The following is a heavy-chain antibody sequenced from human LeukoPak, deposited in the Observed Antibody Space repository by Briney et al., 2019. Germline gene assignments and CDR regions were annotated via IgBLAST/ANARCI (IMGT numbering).Heavy chain of an antibody. Sequence: GGSLRLSCAASGFTVSNNYMTWVRQAPGKGLEWVSLIYSAGSTYYADSVKGRFTISRDNSKNTVYLQMNSLRAEDTAVYYCARNIPVTRWGYWGQGTLVTVSS. V-gene: IGHV3-66*01. CDR1: GFTVSNNY. CDR3: ARNIPVTRWGY. D-gene: IGHD2-21*01. CDR2: IYSAGST. J-gene: IGHJ4*02.